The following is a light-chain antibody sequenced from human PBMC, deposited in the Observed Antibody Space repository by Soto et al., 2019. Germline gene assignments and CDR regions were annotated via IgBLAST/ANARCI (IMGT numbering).Light chain of an antibody. CDR1: NSNIGSNP. CDR3: AAWDDSLNGPYVV. CDR2: SND. J-gene: IGLJ2*01. Sequence: QSVLTQPPSASGTPGQRVTISCSGSNSNIGSNPVTWYQQLPGTAPKLLIYSNDYRPSGVPDRFSGSKSGTSASLAISGLQSEDEAEYYCAAWDDSLNGPYVVFGVGTKLTVL. V-gene: IGLV1-44*01.